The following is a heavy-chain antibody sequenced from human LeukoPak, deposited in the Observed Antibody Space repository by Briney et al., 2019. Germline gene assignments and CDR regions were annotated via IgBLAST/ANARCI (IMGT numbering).Heavy chain of an antibody. CDR3: ARGALTFGGVIAGDYFDY. J-gene: IGHJ4*02. Sequence: GGSLRLSCAASGFTVSSNYMSWVRQAPGKGLEWVSVIYSGGSTYYADSVKGRFTISRDNSKNTLYLQMNSLRAEDTAVYYCARGALTFGGVIAGDYFDYWGQGTLVTVSS. CDR1: GFTVSSNY. CDR2: IYSGGST. V-gene: IGHV3-53*01. D-gene: IGHD3-16*02.